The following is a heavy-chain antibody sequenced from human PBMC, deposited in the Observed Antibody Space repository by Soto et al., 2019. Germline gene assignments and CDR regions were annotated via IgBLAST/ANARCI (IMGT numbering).Heavy chain of an antibody. CDR2: ISYDGSNK. D-gene: IGHD1-1*01. J-gene: IGHJ4*02. CDR3: ARVWGAVLYNWNDGHLDY. Sequence: GGSLRLSCAASGFTFSSYAMHWVRQAPGKGLEWVAVISYDGSNKYYADSVKGRFTISRDNSKNTLYLQMNSLRAEDTAVYYCARVWGAVLYNWNDGHLDYWGQGTLVTVSS. CDR1: GFTFSSYA. V-gene: IGHV3-30-3*01.